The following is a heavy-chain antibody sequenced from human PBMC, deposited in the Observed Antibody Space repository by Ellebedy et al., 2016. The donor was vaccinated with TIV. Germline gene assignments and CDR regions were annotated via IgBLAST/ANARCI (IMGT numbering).Heavy chain of an antibody. D-gene: IGHD2-21*02. CDR2: ISAYNGNT. J-gene: IGHJ4*02. Sequence: AASVKVSCKASGYTFTSYGISWVRQAPGQGLEWMGWISAYNGNTNYAQELQGRVTMTTDTSTSTAYMELRSLRSDDTAVYYCARRHPCGGDCYPIDYWGQGTLVTVSS. CDR1: GYTFTSYG. V-gene: IGHV1-18*04. CDR3: ARRHPCGGDCYPIDY.